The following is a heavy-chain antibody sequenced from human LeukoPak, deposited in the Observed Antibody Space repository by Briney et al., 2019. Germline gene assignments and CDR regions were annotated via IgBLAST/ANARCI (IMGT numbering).Heavy chain of an antibody. Sequence: SEALSLTRSVPGWSISSSRYYWGWLRHPPGKGLEWLGNIYYRGNHYYNPSLKSRVTISVSTYKNQFSLKLSSVTAADTAVYYCARHNYYDFWSGMGGYGNWFDPWGQGTLVTVSS. CDR2: IYYRGNH. D-gene: IGHD3-3*01. J-gene: IGHJ5*02. CDR1: GWSISSSRYY. V-gene: IGHV4-39*01. CDR3: ARHNYYDFWSGMGGYGNWFDP.